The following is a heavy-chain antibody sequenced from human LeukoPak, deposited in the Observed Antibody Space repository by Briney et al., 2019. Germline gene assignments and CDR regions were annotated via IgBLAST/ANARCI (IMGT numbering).Heavy chain of an antibody. J-gene: IGHJ5*02. CDR3: ARVKYSSSWYSGADSVNWFDP. D-gene: IGHD6-13*01. V-gene: IGHV4-61*02. CDR1: GGSITNGGYY. CDR2: IYTTGNT. Sequence: SETLSLTCTVSGGSITNGGYYWSWIRQPAGKGLEWIGRIYTTGNTNYNPSLKSRVTISLDTSKNQFSLKLSSVTAADTAVYYCARVKYSSSWYSGADSVNWFDPWGQGTLVTVSS.